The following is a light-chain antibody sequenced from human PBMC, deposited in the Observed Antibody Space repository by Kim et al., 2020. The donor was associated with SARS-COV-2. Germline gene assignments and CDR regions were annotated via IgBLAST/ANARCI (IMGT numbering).Light chain of an antibody. CDR3: LLFYSGVRV. CDR2: QDS. J-gene: IGLJ3*02. CDR1: KLGDKY. V-gene: IGLV3-1*01. Sequence: SYELTQPPSVSVSPGQTASITCSGDKLGDKYACWYQQKPGQSPVLVIYQDSKRPSGIPERFSGSNSGNTATLTISGTQAMDEADYYCLLFYSGVRVFGGG.